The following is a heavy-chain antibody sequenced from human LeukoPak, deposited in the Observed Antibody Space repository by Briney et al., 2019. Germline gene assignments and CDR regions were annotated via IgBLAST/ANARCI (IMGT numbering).Heavy chain of an antibody. J-gene: IGHJ4*02. CDR3: ARRDTSKYYFDY. Sequence: SETLSLTCTVSGGSISSSSYYWGWIRQPPGKGLEWIGTIYYSGGTYYNPSLKSRLTISVDTSKSQFSLKLSSVTAADTAVYYCARRDTSKYYFDYWGQGTLVTVSS. D-gene: IGHD5-18*01. CDR1: GGSISSSSYY. V-gene: IGHV4-39*01. CDR2: IYYSGGT.